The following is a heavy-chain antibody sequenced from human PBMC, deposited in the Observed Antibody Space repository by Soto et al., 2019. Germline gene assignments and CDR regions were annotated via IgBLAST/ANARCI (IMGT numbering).Heavy chain of an antibody. V-gene: IGHV3-33*01. Sequence: PGGSLRLSCAASGFTFSSYGMHWVRQAPGRGLEWVAVIWYDGSNKYYADSVKGRFTISRDNSKNTLYLQMNSLRAEDTAVYYCARVGTTISYYYYYYMDVWGKGTTVTVSS. J-gene: IGHJ6*03. CDR2: IWYDGSNK. D-gene: IGHD3-9*01. CDR1: GFTFSSYG. CDR3: ARVGTTISYYYYYYMDV.